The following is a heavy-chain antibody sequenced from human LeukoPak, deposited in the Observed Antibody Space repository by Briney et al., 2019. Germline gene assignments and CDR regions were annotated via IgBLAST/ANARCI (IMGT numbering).Heavy chain of an antibody. D-gene: IGHD3-10*01. V-gene: IGHV4-30-4*01. J-gene: IGHJ5*02. Sequence: PSETLSLTCTVSGGSIGSSDYYWSWIRQPPGKGLEWIGYIYYSGSTYYNPSLKSRVTISVDTSKNQFSLKVTSVTAADTAVYYCARDSTGFGSEDLWGQGALVSVSS. CDR2: IYYSGST. CDR3: ARDSTGFGSEDL. CDR1: GGSIGSSDYY.